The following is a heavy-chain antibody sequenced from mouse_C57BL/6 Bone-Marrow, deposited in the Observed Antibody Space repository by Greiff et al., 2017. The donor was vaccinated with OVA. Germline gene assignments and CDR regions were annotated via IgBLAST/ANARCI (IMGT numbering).Heavy chain of an antibody. CDR3: ARGGSMDY. V-gene: IGHV5-4*01. J-gene: IGHJ4*01. D-gene: IGHD3-1*01. CDR2: ISDGGSYT. Sequence: EVQVVESGGGLVKPGGSLKLPCAASGFTFSSYAMSWVRQTPEKRLEWVATISDGGSYTYYPDNVKGRFTISRDNAKNNLYLQMSHLKSEDTAMYYCARGGSMDYWGQGTSVTVSS. CDR1: GFTFSSYA.